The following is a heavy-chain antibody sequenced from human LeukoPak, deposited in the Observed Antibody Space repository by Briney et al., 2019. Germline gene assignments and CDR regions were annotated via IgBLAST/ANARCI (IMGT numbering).Heavy chain of an antibody. Sequence: ASVKVSCKASEYTLTGYYMHWVRRAPGQGLEWMGWINPNSGGTNYAPKFQGRVTMTRDTSISTAYMELSGLRSDDTAVYYCARDSRVVPAATMNVWGQGTTVTVSS. CDR1: EYTLTGYY. D-gene: IGHD2-2*01. CDR2: INPNSGGT. CDR3: ARDSRVVPAATMNV. J-gene: IGHJ6*02. V-gene: IGHV1-2*02.